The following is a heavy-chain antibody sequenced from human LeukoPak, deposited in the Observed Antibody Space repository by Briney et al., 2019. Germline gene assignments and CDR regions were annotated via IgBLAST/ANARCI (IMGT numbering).Heavy chain of an antibody. CDR3: ARQTDYGDYLFDY. CDR1: GGSISSYY. J-gene: IGHJ4*02. Sequence: SETLSLTCTVSGGSISSYYWSWIRQPPGKGLEWIGYIYYSGSTNYNPSLKGRVTISVDTSKNQFSLKLSSVTAADTAVYYCARQTDYGDYLFDYWGQGTLVTVSS. CDR2: IYYSGST. D-gene: IGHD4-17*01. V-gene: IGHV4-59*08.